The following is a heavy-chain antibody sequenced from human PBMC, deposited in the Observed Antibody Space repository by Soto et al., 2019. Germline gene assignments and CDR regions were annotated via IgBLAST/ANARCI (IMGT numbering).Heavy chain of an antibody. J-gene: IGHJ4*02. D-gene: IGHD4-17*01. CDR2: ISSDGSEK. CDR1: GFTFSNYA. Sequence: GGSLRLSCVASGFTFSNYAMHWVRQAPGKGLGWVAVISSDGSEKYYLDSVRDRFTISRDKSKNTLYLQMNNPRPEDTAMYYCANSWTTLTTGFDFWGQGALVTVPQ. CDR3: ANSWTTLTTGFDF. V-gene: IGHV3-30*18.